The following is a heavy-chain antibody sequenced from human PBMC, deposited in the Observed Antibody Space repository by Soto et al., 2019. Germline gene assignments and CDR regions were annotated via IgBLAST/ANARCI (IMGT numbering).Heavy chain of an antibody. CDR3: ARGLDLTGYESFDY. V-gene: IGHV1-69*02. Sequence: QVQLVQSGAEVKKPGSSVKVSCKASGGTFSSYTISWVRQAPGQGLEWMGRIIPILGIANYAQKFQGRVTITADKSAGTAYMEGSSLGSEDTAVFYGARGLDLTGYESFDYWGQGTVVTVSS. J-gene: IGHJ4*02. D-gene: IGHD3-9*01. CDR1: GGTFSSYT. CDR2: IIPILGIA.